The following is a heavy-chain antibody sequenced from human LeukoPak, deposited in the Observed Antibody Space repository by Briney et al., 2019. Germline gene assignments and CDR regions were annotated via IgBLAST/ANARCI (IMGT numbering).Heavy chain of an antibody. J-gene: IGHJ5*02. CDR3: ARERSGEVESSNWFDP. CDR1: GYTFTSYG. D-gene: IGHD3-3*01. CDR2: IGTYNGNT. Sequence: ASVKVSCKASGYTFTSYGITWVRQAPGQGLEWMGWIGTYNGNTNYAQNLQGRVTMTTDTSTATAYMELRSLRSDDTAVYYCARERSGEVESSNWFDPWGQGTLVTVSS. V-gene: IGHV1-18*01.